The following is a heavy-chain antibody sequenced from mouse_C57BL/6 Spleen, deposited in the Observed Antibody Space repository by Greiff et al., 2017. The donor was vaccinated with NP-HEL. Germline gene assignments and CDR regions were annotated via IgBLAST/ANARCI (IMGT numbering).Heavy chain of an antibody. J-gene: IGHJ4*01. CDR2: IYPGDGDT. V-gene: IGHV1-80*01. D-gene: IGHD1-1*01. CDR1: GYAFSSYW. CDR3: AGDYYGSSPYAMDY. Sequence: VQLQQSGAELVKPAASVKISCKASGYAFSSYWMNWVKQRPGKGLEWIGQIYPGDGDTNYNGKFKGKATLTADKSSSTAYMQLSSLTSEDSAVYFCAGDYYGSSPYAMDYWGQGTSVTVSS.